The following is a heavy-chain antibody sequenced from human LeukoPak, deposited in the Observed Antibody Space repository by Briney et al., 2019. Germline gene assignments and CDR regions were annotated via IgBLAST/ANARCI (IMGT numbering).Heavy chain of an antibody. CDR3: AKALDIVVEDRNFDY. J-gene: IGHJ4*02. V-gene: IGHV3-23*01. D-gene: IGHD2-2*03. Sequence: PGGSLRLSCAASGFTFSSYAMSWVRQAPGKGLEWVSAISGSGGSTYYADSVKGRFTISRDDSKNTLYLQMNSLRAEDTAVYYCAKALDIVVEDRNFDYWGQGTLVTVPS. CDR1: GFTFSSYA. CDR2: ISGSGGST.